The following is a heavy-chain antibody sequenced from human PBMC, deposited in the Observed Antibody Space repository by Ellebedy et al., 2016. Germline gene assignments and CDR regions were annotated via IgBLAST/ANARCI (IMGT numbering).Heavy chain of an antibody. J-gene: IGHJ4*02. Sequence: GESLKISCTASGFTFSSYSMNWVRQAPGKGLECVSFISSDTSAIHYADSVKGRFTISRDNAKNSLYLQMNSLRDEDTAVYYCARGSGSGDWLIDYWGQGSLVTVSS. V-gene: IGHV3-48*02. CDR2: ISSDTSAI. CDR3: ARGSGSGDWLIDY. CDR1: GFTFSSYS. D-gene: IGHD3-10*01.